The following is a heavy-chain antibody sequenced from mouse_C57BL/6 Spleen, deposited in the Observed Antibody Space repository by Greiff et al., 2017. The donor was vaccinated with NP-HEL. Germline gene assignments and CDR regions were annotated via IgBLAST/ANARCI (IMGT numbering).Heavy chain of an antibody. CDR1: GYTFTSYW. Sequence: QVQLQQPGAELVRPGSSVKLSCKASGYTFTSYWMHWVKQRPIQGLEWIGNIDPSDSETHYNQKFKDKATLTVDKSSSTAYMQLSSLTSEDSAVYYCARGLWYYWYFDVWGTGTTVTVSS. CDR3: ARGLWYYWYFDV. J-gene: IGHJ1*03. D-gene: IGHD2-1*01. CDR2: IDPSDSET. V-gene: IGHV1-52*01.